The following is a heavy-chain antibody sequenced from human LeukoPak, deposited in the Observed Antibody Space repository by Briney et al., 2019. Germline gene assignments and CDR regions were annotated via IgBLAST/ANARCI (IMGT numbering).Heavy chain of an antibody. D-gene: IGHD7-27*01. CDR3: ARSLNGDFDY. Sequence: GRSLRLSCAASGFSFSRFWMSWVRQAPGKGLEWVANINQDGSEKYYVDSVKGRFTISRDNAKNSLYLQMNSLRDEDTAVYYCARSLNGDFDYWGRGTLVTVSS. V-gene: IGHV3-7*05. J-gene: IGHJ4*02. CDR2: INQDGSEK. CDR1: GFSFSRFW.